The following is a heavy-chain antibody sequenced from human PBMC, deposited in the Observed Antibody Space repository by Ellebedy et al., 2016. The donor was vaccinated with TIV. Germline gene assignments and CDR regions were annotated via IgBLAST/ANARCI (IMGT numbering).Heavy chain of an antibody. V-gene: IGHV3-23*01. CDR3: ARDDEYRFDY. Sequence: PGGSLRLSCAASGISLRSYAMSWVRQAPGKGLEWVSTISDSGGNTYFPDSVKGRFTISRDNSKNTLYLQMNSLRAEDSAVYYCARDDEYRFDYWGQGALVTVSS. CDR2: ISDSGGNT. CDR1: GISLRSYA. J-gene: IGHJ4*02. D-gene: IGHD2/OR15-2a*01.